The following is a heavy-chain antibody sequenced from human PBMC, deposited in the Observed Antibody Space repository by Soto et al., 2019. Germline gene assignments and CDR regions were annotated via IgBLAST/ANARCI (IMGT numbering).Heavy chain of an antibody. CDR2: IYHTGNA. V-gene: IGHV4-39*01. J-gene: IGHJ5*02. CDR1: GDSISNSRFY. CDR3: ARDFFDSSDYTTNWFDP. Sequence: PLETLSLTCSVSGDSISNSRFYWAWIRQPPGEGLEWIGSIYHTGNAYYNPSLKSRVTISVDTSKNQFSMKLTSVTAADAALYYCARDFFDSSDYTTNWFDPWGQG. D-gene: IGHD3-22*01.